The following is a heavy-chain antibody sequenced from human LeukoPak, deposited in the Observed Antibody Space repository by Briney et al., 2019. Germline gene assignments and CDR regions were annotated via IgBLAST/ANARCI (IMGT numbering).Heavy chain of an antibody. D-gene: IGHD3-22*01. CDR1: GGSISRSNW. Sequence: SETLSLTCAVSGGSISRSNWWSWVRQPPGKGLEWIGEIYHSGSTNYNPSLKSRVTISVDTSKNQFSLKLSSVTAADTAVYYCARESGSSGYYRNYFDYWGQGTLVTVSS. CDR3: ARESGSSGYYRNYFDY. CDR2: IYHSGST. J-gene: IGHJ4*02. V-gene: IGHV4-4*02.